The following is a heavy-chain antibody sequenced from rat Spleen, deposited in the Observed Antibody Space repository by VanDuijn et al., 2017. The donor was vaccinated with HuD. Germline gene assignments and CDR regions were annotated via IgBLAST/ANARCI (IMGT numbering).Heavy chain of an antibody. Sequence: EVQLVESGGGLVQPGRSLKLSCVASGFTFSNYGMAWVRQAPTKGLEWVATISYGDSSGHSSTYYRDSVKGRFTISRDHTKNTLYLRMDNLRSEDTATYYCARAGYLRDWYFDFWGPGTMVTVSS. V-gene: IGHV5-29*01. CDR3: ARAGYLRDWYFDF. J-gene: IGHJ1*01. CDR1: GFTFSNYG. D-gene: IGHD2-2*01. CDR2: ISYGDSSGHSST.